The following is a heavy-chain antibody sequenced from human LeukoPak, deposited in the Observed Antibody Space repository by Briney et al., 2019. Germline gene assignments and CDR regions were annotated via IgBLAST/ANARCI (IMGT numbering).Heavy chain of an antibody. CDR2: INDDGSAT. CDR1: GFTFSNYW. Sequence: GGSLRLSCAASGFTFSNYWMHWVRQVPGKGLVWVSRINDDGSATFYADSVKGRFTISRDNAKNTLFLQMSSLRAEDTAVYFCAREILAPGKTHDYWGQGTPVTVSS. J-gene: IGHJ4*02. V-gene: IGHV3-74*01. CDR3: AREILAPGKTHDY.